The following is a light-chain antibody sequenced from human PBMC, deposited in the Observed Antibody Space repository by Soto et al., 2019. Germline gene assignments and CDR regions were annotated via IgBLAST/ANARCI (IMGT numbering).Light chain of an antibody. CDR2: DAS. CDR1: QSISSG. J-gene: IGKJ1*01. Sequence: DIQMTQSPSTLSASVGDRVTITCRASQSISSGLAWYQQKPGKAPKLLIYDASSLTGGVPSRFSGSGSGSEFTLTISSLQPDDFATYYCQQYNSYSTFGQGTKVEI. CDR3: QQYNSYST. V-gene: IGKV1-5*01.